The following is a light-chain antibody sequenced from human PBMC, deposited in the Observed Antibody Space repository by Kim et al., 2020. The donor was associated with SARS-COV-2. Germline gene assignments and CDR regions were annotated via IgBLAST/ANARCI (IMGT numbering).Light chain of an antibody. CDR3: LQDYTYPRT. J-gene: IGKJ2*01. CDR1: QGIRND. Sequence: AIQMTQSPSSLSASVGDRVIITCRASQGIRNDLGWYHHKPGQAPKLLIYSASTLQSGVPSRFSGSGSGTDFTLTISNLQPEDFATYYCLQDYTYPRTFGQGTKLEI. CDR2: SAS. V-gene: IGKV1-6*01.